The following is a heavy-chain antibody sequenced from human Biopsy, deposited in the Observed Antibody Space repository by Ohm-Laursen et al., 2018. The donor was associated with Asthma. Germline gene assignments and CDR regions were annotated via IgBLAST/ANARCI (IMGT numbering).Heavy chain of an antibody. CDR3: ARAFHFWSPYPAEQYQL. CDR1: GFSFGAYW. V-gene: IGHV3-7*01. J-gene: IGHJ1*01. D-gene: IGHD3-3*02. CDR2: IKHDGTEK. Sequence: SLRLSCAASGFSFGAYWMSWVRQVPGKGLEWVSNIKHDGTEKNHVDSLKGRFTISRDNAKNSLYLQMNSLRAEDTAVYFCARAFHFWSPYPAEQYQLWGQGTLVTVSS.